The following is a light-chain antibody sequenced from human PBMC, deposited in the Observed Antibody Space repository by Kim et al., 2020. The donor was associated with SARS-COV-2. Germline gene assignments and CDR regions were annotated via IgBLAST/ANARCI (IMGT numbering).Light chain of an antibody. Sequence: EIVLTQSPDTLSLSPGERATLSCRASQSVTSNYLAWYRQKPGQAPRLLIYGASSRATGIPDRFSASGSGTDFTLTISRLEPEDFAVYYCQQYSTSLYTFGQGTKLKI. CDR1: QSVTSNY. V-gene: IGKV3-20*01. CDR3: QQYSTSLYT. J-gene: IGKJ2*01. CDR2: GAS.